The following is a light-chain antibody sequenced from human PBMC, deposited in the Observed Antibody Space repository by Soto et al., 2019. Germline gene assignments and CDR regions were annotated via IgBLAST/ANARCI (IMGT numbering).Light chain of an antibody. CDR3: SSYAGGYVV. J-gene: IGLJ2*01. CDR1: SSDVGGYNY. V-gene: IGLV2-11*01. CDR2: DVN. Sequence: QSALTQPRSVSGSPGQSVTISCTGTSSDVGGYNYVSWYQQHPGKAPKLMIYDVNKRPSGVPDHFSGSKSGNTASLTISGLQAEDEADYYCSSYAGGYVVFGGGTKLTVL.